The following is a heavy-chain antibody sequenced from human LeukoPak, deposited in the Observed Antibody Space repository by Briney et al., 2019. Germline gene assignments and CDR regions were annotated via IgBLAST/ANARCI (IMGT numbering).Heavy chain of an antibody. Sequence: SPSETLSLTCTVSGDSISTYYWSWLRQPPGKGLEWIGYIHYSGTTNSNPSLKSRVTVSVDTSKNQFSLKLTSGTAADPAVYYCARYGSGWYEGYFNYWGQGTLVTVSS. V-gene: IGHV4-59*01. D-gene: IGHD6-19*01. J-gene: IGHJ4*02. CDR1: GDSISTYY. CDR3: ARYGSGWYEGYFNY. CDR2: IHYSGTT.